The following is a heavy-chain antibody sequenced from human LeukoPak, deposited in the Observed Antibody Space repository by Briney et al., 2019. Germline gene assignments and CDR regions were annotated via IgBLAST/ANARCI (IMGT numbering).Heavy chain of an antibody. CDR3: ARDDPYSSGWYIVFDI. J-gene: IGHJ3*02. CDR2: ISYDGTNK. V-gene: IGHV3-30-3*01. D-gene: IGHD6-19*01. CDR1: GFTFSTYA. Sequence: QPGGSLRLSCAASGFTFSTYAMHWVRQAPGKGREWVAIISYDGTNKYYADSVKGRFTISRDNPKNTLYLQMNSLRAEDTAVYYCARDDPYSSGWYIVFDIWGQGTMVTVSS.